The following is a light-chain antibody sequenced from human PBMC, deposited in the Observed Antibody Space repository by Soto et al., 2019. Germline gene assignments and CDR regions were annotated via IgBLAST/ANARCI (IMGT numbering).Light chain of an antibody. Sequence: DIPMTQSPSTLSASVEDRVTITCRASQSISSWLAWYQQKPGKAPELLIYDASSLQSGVPSRFSGSGYGTEFTLTISSLQSEDFAVYYCQQYKDWPHTFGQGTKVDI. V-gene: IGKV1-5*01. CDR3: QQYKDWPHT. J-gene: IGKJ1*01. CDR2: DAS. CDR1: QSISSW.